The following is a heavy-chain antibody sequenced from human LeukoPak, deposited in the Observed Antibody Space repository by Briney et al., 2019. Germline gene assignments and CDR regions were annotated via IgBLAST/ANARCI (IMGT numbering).Heavy chain of an antibody. CDR2: IIPILGTA. Sequence: ASVKVSCKASGGTFSSYAISWVRQAPGQGLEWMGRIIPILGTANYAQKFQGRVTITTDESTSTAYMELSSLRSEDTAVYYCARSPESCGGDCHFDYWGQGTLVTVSS. J-gene: IGHJ4*02. D-gene: IGHD2-21*01. CDR1: GGTFSSYA. V-gene: IGHV1-69*11. CDR3: ARSPESCGGDCHFDY.